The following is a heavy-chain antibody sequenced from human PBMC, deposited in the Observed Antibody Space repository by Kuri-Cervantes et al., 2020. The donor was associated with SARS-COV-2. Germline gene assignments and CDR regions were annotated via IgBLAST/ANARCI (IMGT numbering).Heavy chain of an antibody. D-gene: IGHD3-22*01. Sequence: GGSLRLSCAASGFTFSSYAMHWVRRAPGKGLEWVTVISYDGSNKYYADSVKGRFTISRDNSKNTLYLQMNSLRAEDTAVYYCARDYDSSGHMLDYWGQGTLVTVSS. J-gene: IGHJ4*02. CDR1: GFTFSSYA. CDR2: ISYDGSNK. V-gene: IGHV3-30*04. CDR3: ARDYDSSGHMLDY.